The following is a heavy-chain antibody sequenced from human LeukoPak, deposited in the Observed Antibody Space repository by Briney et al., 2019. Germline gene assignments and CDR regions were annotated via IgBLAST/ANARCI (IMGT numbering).Heavy chain of an antibody. J-gene: IGHJ4*02. V-gene: IGHV3-33*01. CDR2: IWYDGSNK. CDR1: GFTFSSYG. CDR3: ARGGSGWYYFDY. D-gene: IGHD6-19*01. Sequence: GGSLRLSCAASGFTFSSYGMHWVRQAPGKGLEWVAVIWYDGSNKYYADSVKGRFTISRDNSENTLYLQMNSLRAEDTAVYYCARGGSGWYYFDYWGQGTLVSVSS.